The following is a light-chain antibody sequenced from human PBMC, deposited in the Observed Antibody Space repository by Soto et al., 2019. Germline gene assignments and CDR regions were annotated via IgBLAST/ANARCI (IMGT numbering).Light chain of an antibody. CDR1: QTVGRY. Sequence: EIVLTQSPATLSLSPGDRVTLSCRASQTVGRYLSWYQHSPGQGPRLLVNDASNRATGIPARFSGSVSETDFTLTISSLEPEDFAVYYCRQRLHWPITFGQGTRLEIK. CDR3: RQRLHWPIT. V-gene: IGKV3-11*01. CDR2: DAS. J-gene: IGKJ5*01.